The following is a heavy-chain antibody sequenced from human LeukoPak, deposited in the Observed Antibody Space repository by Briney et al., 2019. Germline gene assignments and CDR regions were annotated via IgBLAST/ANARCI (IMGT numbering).Heavy chain of an antibody. V-gene: IGHV4-39*01. D-gene: IGHD3-22*01. CDR2: IYYSGST. Sequence: SQTLSLTCTVSGGSISSSSYYWGWIRQPPGKGLEWIGSIYYSGSTYYNPSLKSRVTISVDTSKNQFSLKLSSVTAADTAVYYCARQRDYYDSSGLFDYWGQGTLVTVSS. CDR1: GGSISSSSYY. CDR3: ARQRDYYDSSGLFDY. J-gene: IGHJ4*02.